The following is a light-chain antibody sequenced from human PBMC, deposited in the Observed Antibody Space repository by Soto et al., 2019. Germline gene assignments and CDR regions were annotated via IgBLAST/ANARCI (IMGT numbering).Light chain of an antibody. Sequence: QSVLTQPASVSGSPGQSITISCTGTSSDVGNYNLVSWYQHHPGKAPKLMIYEGSKRPSGVSNRFSGSKSGNTASLTISGLQTEDESEYYCCSYAGSSTLLFGGGTKLTVL. CDR3: CSYAGSSTLL. J-gene: IGLJ2*01. V-gene: IGLV2-23*01. CDR1: SSDVGNYNL. CDR2: EGS.